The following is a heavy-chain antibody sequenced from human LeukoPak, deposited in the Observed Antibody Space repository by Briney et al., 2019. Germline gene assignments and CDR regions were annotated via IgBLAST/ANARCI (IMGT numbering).Heavy chain of an antibody. CDR1: GLTFSNYW. CDR3: AREGNYGDFDY. V-gene: IGHV3-53*01. D-gene: IGHD4-17*01. J-gene: IGHJ4*02. Sequence: GGSLRLSCAASGLTFSNYWMNWVRQAPGKGLEWVSVIYSGGSTYYADSVKGRFTISRDNSKNTLYLQMNSLRAEDTAVYYCAREGNYGDFDYWGQGTLVTVSS. CDR2: IYSGGST.